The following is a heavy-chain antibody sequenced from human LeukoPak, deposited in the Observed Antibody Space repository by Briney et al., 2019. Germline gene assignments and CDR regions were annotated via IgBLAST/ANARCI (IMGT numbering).Heavy chain of an antibody. CDR3: ARGPRAAADDY. Sequence: GASVKVSCKASGYTLTSYGISWVRQAPGQGLEWMGWINAGNGNTKYSQKFQGRVTITRDTSASTAYMELSSLTSEDTAVYYCARGPRAAADDYWGQGTLVTVSS. CDR1: GYTLTSYG. J-gene: IGHJ4*02. V-gene: IGHV1-3*01. D-gene: IGHD6-13*01. CDR2: INAGNGNT.